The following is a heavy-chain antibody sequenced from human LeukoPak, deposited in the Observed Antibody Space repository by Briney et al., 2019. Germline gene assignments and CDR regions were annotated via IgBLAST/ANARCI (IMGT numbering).Heavy chain of an antibody. Sequence: PGGSLRLSCAASGFTFSNYWMSWVRQAPGKGLEWVADIKQDGSEKYYVDSVKGRFTISRDNAKNSLYLQMNSLRAEDTAVFYCARVYNWNYFDYWGQGTLVTVSS. CDR3: ARVYNWNYFDY. D-gene: IGHD1-20*01. V-gene: IGHV3-7*05. CDR2: IKQDGSEK. J-gene: IGHJ4*02. CDR1: GFTFSNYW.